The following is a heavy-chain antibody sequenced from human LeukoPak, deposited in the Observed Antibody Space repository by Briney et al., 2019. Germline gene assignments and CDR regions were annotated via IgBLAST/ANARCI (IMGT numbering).Heavy chain of an antibody. D-gene: IGHD6-19*01. CDR1: GYSFTSYW. V-gene: IGHV5-51*01. J-gene: IGHJ6*03. Sequence: GASLKISCKGSGYSFTSYWIGWVRQMPGKGLEWMGIIYHGDSDTRYSPSFQGQVTISADKSIGTAYLQWSSLKAADTAMYYCARRRPTVASTYYYYYMDVWGKGTTVTVSS. CDR3: ARRRPTVASTYYYYYMDV. CDR2: IYHGDSDT.